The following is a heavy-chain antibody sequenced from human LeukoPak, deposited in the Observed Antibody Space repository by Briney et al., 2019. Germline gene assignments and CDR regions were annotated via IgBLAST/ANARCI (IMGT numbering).Heavy chain of an antibody. CDR1: GYTFTSYY. J-gene: IGHJ4*02. Sequence: GASVKVSCKASGYTFTSYYMHWVRQAPGQGLEWMGIINPSGGSTSYAQKFQGRVTMTRDTSTSTVYMELSSLRSEDTAVYYCAADFGFGRDGYNLDYWGQGTLVTVSS. CDR2: INPSGGST. D-gene: IGHD5-24*01. CDR3: AADFGFGRDGYNLDY. V-gene: IGHV1-46*01.